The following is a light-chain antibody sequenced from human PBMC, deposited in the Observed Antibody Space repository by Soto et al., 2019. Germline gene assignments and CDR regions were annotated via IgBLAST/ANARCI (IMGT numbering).Light chain of an antibody. V-gene: IGLV1-40*01. CDR3: QSYDFRLSSSV. CDR1: SSNIGAGYD. J-gene: IGLJ2*01. Sequence: QSALTQPPSLSGAPGQRVIISCTGSSSNIGAGYDVHWYQQLPGTAPKLLIYTNNNRPSGVPDRFSGSKSDTSASLAITGLQAEDEADYYCQSYDFRLSSSVFGGGTKLTVL. CDR2: TNN.